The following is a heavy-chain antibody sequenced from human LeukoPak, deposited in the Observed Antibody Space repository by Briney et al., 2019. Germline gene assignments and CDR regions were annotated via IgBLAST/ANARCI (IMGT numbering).Heavy chain of an antibody. CDR1: GFTFSGSA. CDR2: IRSKANSYAT. CDR3: TRHRGGAAAGKGYYGMDV. J-gene: IGHJ6*02. D-gene: IGHD6-13*01. Sequence: GGSLRLSCAASGFTFSGSAMHWVRQASGKGLEWVGRIRSKANSYATAYAASVKGRFTISRDDSKNTAYLQTNSLKTEDTAVYYCTRHRGGAAAGKGYYGMDVWGQGTTVTVSS. V-gene: IGHV3-73*01.